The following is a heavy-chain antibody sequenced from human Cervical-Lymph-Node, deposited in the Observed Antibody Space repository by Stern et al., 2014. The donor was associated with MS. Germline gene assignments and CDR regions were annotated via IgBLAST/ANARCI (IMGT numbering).Heavy chain of an antibody. J-gene: IGHJ4*02. D-gene: IGHD2-15*01. Sequence: EVQLVESGAEPKTPGEFLKISCPGSGYTFTHYWIAWARPMHGTRLVWMGIVYPVDTDTRYSPSFQGQVTISAGKSVNTAYLQWSSLKSSDSAMYYCAKSLRPGIVGNQLDYWGQGTLVAVSA. V-gene: IGHV5-51*03. CDR1: GYTFTHYW. CDR2: VYPVDTDT. CDR3: AKSLRPGIVGNQLDY.